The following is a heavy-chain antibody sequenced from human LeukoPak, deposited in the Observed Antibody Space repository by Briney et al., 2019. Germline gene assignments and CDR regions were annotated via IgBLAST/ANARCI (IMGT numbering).Heavy chain of an antibody. D-gene: IGHD3-3*01. CDR3: ARVELTIFGVVIKGGKFDP. CDR2: ISAYNGNT. CDR1: GYTFTSYG. J-gene: IGHJ5*02. Sequence: ASVKVSCKVSGYTFTSYGISWVRQAPGQGLEWMGWISAYNGNTNYAQKVQGRVTMTTDTSTSTAYMELRNLRSDDTAVYYCARVELTIFGVVIKGGKFDPRGQGTLVTVSS. V-gene: IGHV1-18*01.